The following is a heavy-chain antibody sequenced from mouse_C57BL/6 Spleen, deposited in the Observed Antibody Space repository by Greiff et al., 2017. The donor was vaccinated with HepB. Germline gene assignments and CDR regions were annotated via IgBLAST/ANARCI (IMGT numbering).Heavy chain of an antibody. D-gene: IGHD2-2*01. J-gene: IGHJ4*01. CDR2: ISSGGDYI. V-gene: IGHV5-9-1*02. Sequence: DVQLVESGEGLVKPGGSLKLSCAASGFTFSSYAMSWVRQTPEKRLEWVAYISSGGDYIYYADTVKGRFTISRDNARNTLYLQMSSLKSEDTAMYYCTRDRGGGYYYAMDYWGQGTSVTVSS. CDR3: TRDRGGGYYYAMDY. CDR1: GFTFSSYA.